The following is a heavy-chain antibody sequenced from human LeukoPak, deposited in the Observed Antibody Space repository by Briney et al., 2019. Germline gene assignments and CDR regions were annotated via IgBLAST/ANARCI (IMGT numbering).Heavy chain of an antibody. CDR1: GFTFSSYE. D-gene: IGHD3-10*01. V-gene: IGHV3-48*03. CDR3: ARDEGSPLWFGEFVNWFDP. CDR2: ISSSGSTI. J-gene: IGHJ5*02. Sequence: GGSLRLSCAASGFTFSSYEMNWVRQAPGKGLEWVSYISSSGSTIYYADSVKGRFTISRDNAKNSLYLPMNSLRAEDTAVYYCARDEGSPLWFGEFVNWFDPWGQGTLVTVSS.